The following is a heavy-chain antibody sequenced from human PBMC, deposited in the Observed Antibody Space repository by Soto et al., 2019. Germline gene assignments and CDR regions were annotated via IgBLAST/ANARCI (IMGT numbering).Heavy chain of an antibody. CDR2: IYYSGST. CDR3: ARDSSSPRYYYYGMDV. J-gene: IGHJ6*02. V-gene: IGHV4-59*01. D-gene: IGHD6-6*01. Sequence: LSLTCTVSGGSISSYYWSWIRQPPGKGLEWIGYIYYSGSTNYNPSLKSRVTISVDTSKNQFSLKLSSVTAADTAVYYCARDSSSPRYYYYGMDVWGQGTTVTVSS. CDR1: GGSISSYY.